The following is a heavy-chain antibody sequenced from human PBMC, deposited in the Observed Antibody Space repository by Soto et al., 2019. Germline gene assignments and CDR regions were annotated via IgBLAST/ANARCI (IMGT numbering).Heavy chain of an antibody. CDR2: IYATGTT. CDR1: GASISGFY. Sequence: PSETLSLTCTVSGASISGFYWSWIRKSAGKGLEWIGRIYATGTTDYNPSLKSRVMMSVDTSKKQFSLKLRSVTAADTAVYYCATDGPNTLWDWFDTWGQGISATVSS. D-gene: IGHD3-10*01. CDR3: ATDGPNTLWDWFDT. V-gene: IGHV4-4*07. J-gene: IGHJ5*02.